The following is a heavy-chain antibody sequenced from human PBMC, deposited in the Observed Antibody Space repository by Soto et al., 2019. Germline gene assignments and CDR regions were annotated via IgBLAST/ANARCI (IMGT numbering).Heavy chain of an antibody. CDR3: AKARAQYYDFWSGYPVDY. J-gene: IGHJ4*02. CDR1: GLTFSSYA. CDR2: ISGSGGST. D-gene: IGHD3-3*01. V-gene: IGHV3-23*01. Sequence: PGGSLSLSCAASGLTFSSYAMSWVRQAPGKGLEWVSAISGSGGSTYYADSVKGRFTISRDNSKNTLYLQMNSLRAEDTAVYYCAKARAQYYDFWSGYPVDYWGQGTLVTVSS.